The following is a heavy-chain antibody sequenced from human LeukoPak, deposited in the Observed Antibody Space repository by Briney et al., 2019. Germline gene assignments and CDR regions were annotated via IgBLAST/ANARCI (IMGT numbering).Heavy chain of an antibody. CDR2: MNPNSGNT. CDR3: ARARRGYSGYDLDP. Sequence: GASVKVSCKASGYTFTSYDINWVRQATGQGLEWMGWMNPNSGNTGYAQKFQGRVTMTRNTSISTAYMELSSLRSEDRAVYYCARARRGYSGYDLDPWGQGTLVTVSS. V-gene: IGHV1-8*01. D-gene: IGHD5-12*01. CDR1: GYTFTSYD. J-gene: IGHJ5*02.